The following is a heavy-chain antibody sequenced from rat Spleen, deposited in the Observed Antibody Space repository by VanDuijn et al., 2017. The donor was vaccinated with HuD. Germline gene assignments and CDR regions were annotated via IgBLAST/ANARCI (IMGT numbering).Heavy chain of an antibody. Sequence: EVQLVESGGGLVQPGRSMKLSCAVSGFTFSDYYMAWVRQAPKKGLEWVASISYEGSSTYYGDSVKGRFTISRDNAKSTLYLQMNSLRSEDTATYYCTTANNGGFSELYYFDYWGQGVMVTVSS. CDR2: ISYEGSST. CDR1: GFTFSDYY. D-gene: IGHD1-11*01. J-gene: IGHJ2*01. CDR3: TTANNGGFSELYYFDY. V-gene: IGHV5-22*01.